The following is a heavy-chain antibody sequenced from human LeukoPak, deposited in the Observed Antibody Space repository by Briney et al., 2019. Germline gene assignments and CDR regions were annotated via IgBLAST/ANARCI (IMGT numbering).Heavy chain of an antibody. J-gene: IGHJ4*02. CDR2: IYYSGNT. CDR1: GVSISSSNSY. D-gene: IGHD3/OR15-3a*01. V-gene: IGHV4-39*01. CDR3: ASQTGSGLFILP. Sequence: PSETLSLTCTVSGVSISSSNSYWGWIRQPPGKGLGWIGSIYYSGNTYYNASLKSQVSISIDTSKNQFSLRLTSVTAADTAVYYCASQTGSGLFILPGGQGTLVTVSS.